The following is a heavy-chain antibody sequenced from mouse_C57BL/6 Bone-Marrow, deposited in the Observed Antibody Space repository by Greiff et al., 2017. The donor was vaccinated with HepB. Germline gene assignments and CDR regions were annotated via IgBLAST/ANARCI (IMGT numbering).Heavy chain of an antibody. CDR1: GYTFTDYY. CDR3: ARTNYCDMAWFAY. Sequence: VQLQQSGPELVKPGASVKISCKASGYTFTDYYINWVKQRPGQGLEWIGWIFPGSGSTYYNEKFKGKATLTVDKSSSTAYMSLSSLASEDAAVYFCARTNYCDMAWFAYWGQGTLVTVSA. D-gene: IGHD2-4*01. J-gene: IGHJ3*01. CDR2: IFPGSGST. V-gene: IGHV1-75*01.